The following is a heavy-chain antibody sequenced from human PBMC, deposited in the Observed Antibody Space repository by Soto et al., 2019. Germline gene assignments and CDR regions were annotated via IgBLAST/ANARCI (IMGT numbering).Heavy chain of an antibody. D-gene: IGHD3-22*01. Sequence: EVQLLESGGGLVQRGGSLRLSCAASGFTFSSYAMSWVRQAPGKGLEWVSTISGSGGSTYYADSVKGRFTISRDNSSNTLYVQRNSLRAEDTAVYYCAKGSGYYGRDAFDIWGQGTMVTVSS. CDR1: GFTFSSYA. CDR2: ISGSGGST. CDR3: AKGSGYYGRDAFDI. J-gene: IGHJ3*02. V-gene: IGHV3-23*01.